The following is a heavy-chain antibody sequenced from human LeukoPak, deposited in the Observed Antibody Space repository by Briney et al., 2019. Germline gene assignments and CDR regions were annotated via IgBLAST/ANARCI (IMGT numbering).Heavy chain of an antibody. CDR3: ARDQGYCSGGSCYSDC. CDR1: GGTFSSYA. V-gene: IGHV1-69*01. CDR2: IIPIFGTA. D-gene: IGHD2-15*01. Sequence: GSSVKVSCKASGGTFSSYAISWVRQAPGQGLEWMGGIIPIFGTANYAQKFQGRVTITADESTSTAYMELSSLRSKDTAVYYCARDQGYCSGGSCYSDCWGQGTLVTVSS. J-gene: IGHJ4*02.